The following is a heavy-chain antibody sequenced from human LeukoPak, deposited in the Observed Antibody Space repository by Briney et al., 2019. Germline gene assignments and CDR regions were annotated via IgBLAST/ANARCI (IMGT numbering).Heavy chain of an antibody. D-gene: IGHD2-2*01. J-gene: IGHJ4*02. CDR3: ARGVEDIVVVPAYRFDY. CDR2: INHSGST. Sequence: SQTLSLTCTVSGGSIRSGDYSWNWIRQHPGKGLEWIGEINHSGSTNYNPSLKSRVTISVDTSKNQFSLKLSSVTAADTAVYYCARGVEDIVVVPAYRFDYWGQGTLVTVSS. V-gene: IGHV4-30-2*01. CDR1: GGSIRSGDYS.